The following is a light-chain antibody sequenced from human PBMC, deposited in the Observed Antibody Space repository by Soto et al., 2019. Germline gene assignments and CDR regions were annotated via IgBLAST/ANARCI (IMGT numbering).Light chain of an antibody. CDR3: QHYNNCSPWK. CDR2: GAS. Sequence: EIVMTQAPATRSVSPGERATFSFRASQSVSSNLACYQQKPRQAPRLLIYGASTRATGIPARFSGSGSGTAFTITTSSLQYEDFAVYYCQHYNNCSPWKCGQGTKVDNK. V-gene: IGKV3-15*01. CDR1: QSVSSN. J-gene: IGKJ1*01.